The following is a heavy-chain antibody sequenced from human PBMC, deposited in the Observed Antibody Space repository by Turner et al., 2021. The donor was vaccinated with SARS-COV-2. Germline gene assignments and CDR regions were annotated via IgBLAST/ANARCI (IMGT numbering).Heavy chain of an antibody. CDR3: ATSRSFDY. CDR1: GFTFSSYW. Sequence: EVQLVESGGGLVQPGGSLRLSRAASGFTFSSYWMHWVRQAPGQGLMWVSRIDTDGSTTSYADSVKGRFTISRDNAKNTLYLQMNSLRAEDTAVYYCATSRSFDYWGQGTLVTVSS. D-gene: IGHD6-13*01. CDR2: IDTDGSTT. V-gene: IGHV3-74*01. J-gene: IGHJ4*02.